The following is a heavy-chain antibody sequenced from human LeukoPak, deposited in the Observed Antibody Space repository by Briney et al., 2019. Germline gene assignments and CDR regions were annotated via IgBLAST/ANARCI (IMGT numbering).Heavy chain of an antibody. Sequence: RPGGSLRLSCAASEFTFSSYWKSWVRQAPGKGLEWVANIKQDGSERNYVDSVKGRFTISRDNAKNSLYLQMNSLRAEDTGVYYCARDGGWYRDYWGQGTLVTVSS. D-gene: IGHD6-19*01. CDR1: EFTFSSYW. V-gene: IGHV3-7*01. J-gene: IGHJ4*02. CDR3: ARDGGWYRDY. CDR2: IKQDGSER.